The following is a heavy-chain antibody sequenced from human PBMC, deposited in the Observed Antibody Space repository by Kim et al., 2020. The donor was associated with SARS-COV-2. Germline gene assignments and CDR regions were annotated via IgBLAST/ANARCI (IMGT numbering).Heavy chain of an antibody. J-gene: IGHJ4*02. V-gene: IGHV1-3*01. CDR1: GYTFTTFA. D-gene: IGHD6-19*01. CDR2: VNGGNGNT. CDR3: AREAVAGSFDY. Sequence: ASVKVSCKSSGYTFTTFALYWVRRAPGQRLEWMGWVNGGNGNTRYSQKFQGRVSITRDTSATTAYLEVSGLTSEDTAVYYCAREAVAGSFDYWGQGSLVTVSS.